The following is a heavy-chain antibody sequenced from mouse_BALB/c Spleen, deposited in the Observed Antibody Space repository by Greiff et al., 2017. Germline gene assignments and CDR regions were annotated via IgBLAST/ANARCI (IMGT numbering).Heavy chain of an antibody. CDR2: INPSSGYT. J-gene: IGHJ1*01. CDR3: ARDWDVHFDV. Sequence: QVQLQQSAAELARPGASVKMSCKASGYTFTSYTMHWVKQRPGQGLEWIGYINPSSGYTEYNQKFKDKTTLTADKSSSTAYMQLSSLTSEDSAVYYCARDWDVHFDVWGAGTTVTVSS. V-gene: IGHV1-4*02. D-gene: IGHD4-1*01. CDR1: GYTFTSYT.